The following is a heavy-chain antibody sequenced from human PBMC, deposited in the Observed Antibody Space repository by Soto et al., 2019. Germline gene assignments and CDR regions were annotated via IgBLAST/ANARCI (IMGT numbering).Heavy chain of an antibody. CDR3: ARTFDYYGMDV. J-gene: IGHJ6*02. Sequence: SESLFLTCSVSGYSIGSGYYWAWIRQSPGKGLEWIGSIYHAGSVYYNPSLNGRVALSMDTSKNHFSLKLTSVTAADTAVYYCARTFDYYGMDVWGQGTTVTVSS. V-gene: IGHV4-38-2*01. CDR1: GYSIGSGYY. CDR2: IYHAGSV.